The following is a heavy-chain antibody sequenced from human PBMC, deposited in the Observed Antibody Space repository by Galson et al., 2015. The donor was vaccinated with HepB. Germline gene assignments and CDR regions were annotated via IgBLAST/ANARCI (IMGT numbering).Heavy chain of an antibody. D-gene: IGHD6-19*01. Sequence: SLRLSCAASGFTFSNYGMHWVRPASGKGLEGGAVISYDGSNKYYADSVKGRFTISRDNSKNTLYLQMNSLRAEDTALYYCAKDPYLYSALAGTMAGFDYWGQGTLVTVSS. V-gene: IGHV3-30*18. J-gene: IGHJ4*02. CDR2: ISYDGSNK. CDR1: GFTFSNYG. CDR3: AKDPYLYSALAGTMAGFDY.